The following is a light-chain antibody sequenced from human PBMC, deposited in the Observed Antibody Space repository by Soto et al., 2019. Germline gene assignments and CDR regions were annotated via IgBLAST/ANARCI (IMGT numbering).Light chain of an antibody. V-gene: IGKV1-39*01. Sequence: DIQMTQSPSSLSASVEDRVIITCRASQSISNHLNWYLQKPGKAPKLLIFAASSLQSGVPSRFSGSRSGPDFTLTISCLQPEDFATYYCQQSYSSPPTFGQGTKVDIK. J-gene: IGKJ1*01. CDR2: AAS. CDR1: QSISNH. CDR3: QQSYSSPPT.